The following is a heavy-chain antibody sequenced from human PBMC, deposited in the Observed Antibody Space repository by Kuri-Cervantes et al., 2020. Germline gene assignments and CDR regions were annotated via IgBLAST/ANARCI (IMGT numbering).Heavy chain of an antibody. D-gene: IGHD1-1*01. CDR2: IYYSGCT. CDR3: ARGQLERLSPNWFDP. Sequence: SETLSLTCAVSGYSISSGYYWGWIRQPPGKGLEWIGSIYYSGCTYYNPSLKSRVTISVDTSKNQFSLRLSSVTAADTGVYYCARGQLERLSPNWFDPWGQGTLVTVSS. CDR1: GYSISSGYY. J-gene: IGHJ5*02. V-gene: IGHV4-38-2*01.